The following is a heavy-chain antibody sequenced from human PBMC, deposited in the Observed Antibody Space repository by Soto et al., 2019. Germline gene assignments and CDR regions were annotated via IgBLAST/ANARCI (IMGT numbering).Heavy chain of an antibody. Sequence: EVQLLESGGGLVQPGGSLRLSCAASGFTFSSYAMSWVRQAPGKGLEWVSAISGSGGSTYYADSVKGRFTISRDNSKNTLYLQMNSLRAEDTAVYYCAKSGDIVVVPAARAPSLGGVGYWGQGTLVTVSS. V-gene: IGHV3-23*01. D-gene: IGHD2-2*01. CDR2: ISGSGGST. CDR3: AKSGDIVVVPAARAPSLGGVGY. J-gene: IGHJ4*02. CDR1: GFTFSSYA.